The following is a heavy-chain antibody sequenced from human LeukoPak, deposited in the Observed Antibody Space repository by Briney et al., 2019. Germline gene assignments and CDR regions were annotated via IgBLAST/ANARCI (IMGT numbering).Heavy chain of an antibody. CDR2: VSFSGSS. V-gene: IGHV4-31*03. CDR1: GGSISSVYYS. J-gene: IGHJ4*02. CDR3: TRGETY. Sequence: SETLYLTCTVSGGSISSVYYSWNRVRPRPGKGLEWNGHVSFSGSSSYNPSLKRRVTISLDTSKNQYSLKLRSVTAADTAEYYCTRGETYGGQGTLVTVSS.